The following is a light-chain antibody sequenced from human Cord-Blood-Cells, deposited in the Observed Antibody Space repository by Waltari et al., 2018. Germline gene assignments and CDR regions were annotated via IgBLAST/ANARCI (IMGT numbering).Light chain of an antibody. J-gene: IGLJ3*02. Sequence: QSALTQPRSVSGSPGQSVTISCTGTSSDVGGYNYVSWYQQHPGKAPKLMIYDVSKRPSGFPVRFSGSKSGNTASLTISGLQAEDEADYYCCSYAGSYTWVFGGGTKLTVL. CDR3: CSYAGSYTWV. CDR2: DVS. CDR1: SSDVGGYNY. V-gene: IGLV2-11*01.